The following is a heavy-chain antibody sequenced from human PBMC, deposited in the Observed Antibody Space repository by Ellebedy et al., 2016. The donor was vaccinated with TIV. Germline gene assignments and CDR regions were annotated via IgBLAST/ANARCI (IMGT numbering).Heavy chain of an antibody. J-gene: IGHJ4*02. D-gene: IGHD4-17*01. CDR1: GFTFSSYS. V-gene: IGHV3-48*02. CDR2: ISSSSSTI. CDR3: ARDHGDHEVSPRFDY. Sequence: GESLKISCAASGFTFSSYSMNWVRQAPGKGLEWVSYISSSSSTIYYADSVKGRFTISRDNAKNSLYLQMNSLRDEDTAVYYCARDHGDHEVSPRFDYWGQGTLATVSS.